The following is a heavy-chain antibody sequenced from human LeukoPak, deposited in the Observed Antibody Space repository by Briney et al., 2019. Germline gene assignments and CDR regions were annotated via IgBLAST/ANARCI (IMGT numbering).Heavy chain of an antibody. D-gene: IGHD1-1*01. V-gene: IGHV3-30-3*01. CDR2: ISYDGSNK. Sequence: PGGSLRLSCAASGYTFSSYAMHWVRQAPGKGLQWVAVISYDGSNKYYADSVKGRFTISRDNSKNTLYLQMNSLRAEDTAVYYCARDNGNDYGLDYWGQGTLVTVSS. J-gene: IGHJ4*02. CDR1: GYTFSSYA. CDR3: ARDNGNDYGLDY.